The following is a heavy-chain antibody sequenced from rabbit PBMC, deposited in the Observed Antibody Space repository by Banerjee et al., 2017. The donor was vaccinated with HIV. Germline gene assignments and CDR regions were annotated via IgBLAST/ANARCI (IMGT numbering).Heavy chain of an antibody. Sequence: QEQLEESGGDLVKPGASLTLTCTASGFSFSSTYWICWVRQAPGKGLEWIACIYASSSGSTYYASWEKGRFTISKTSSTTVTLQMTSLTAADTATYFCARGSGYYAYFVLWGQGTLVTVS. V-gene: IGHV1S45*01. CDR1: GFSFSSTYW. J-gene: IGHJ4*01. CDR2: IYASSSGST. D-gene: IGHD1-1*01. CDR3: ARGSGYYAYFVL.